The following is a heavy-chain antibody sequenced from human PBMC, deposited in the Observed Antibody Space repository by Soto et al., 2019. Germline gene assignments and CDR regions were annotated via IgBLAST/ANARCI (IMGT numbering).Heavy chain of an antibody. D-gene: IGHD2-15*01. V-gene: IGHV3-23*01. Sequence: EVQLLESGGGLVQPGGSLRLSCAASGFTFSSYATSWVRQAPGKGLEWVSAISGSGGRTYYTDSVKGRFTISRDNSKNTLYLQMNSLRVADTAVYHCAKDRDIVVVEAADDAFDIWGQGTRVTVSS. CDR2: ISGSGGRT. CDR1: GFTFSSYA. CDR3: AKDRDIVVVEAADDAFDI. J-gene: IGHJ3*02.